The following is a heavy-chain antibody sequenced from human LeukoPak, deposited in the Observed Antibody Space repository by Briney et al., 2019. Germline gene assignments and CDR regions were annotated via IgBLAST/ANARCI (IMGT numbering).Heavy chain of an antibody. CDR3: AKAGSTAWTAADY. J-gene: IGHJ4*02. CDR1: GFTFSSYA. D-gene: IGHD2-2*01. CDR2: ISDSGGST. Sequence: GGSLRLSCAASGFTFSSYAMTWVRQALGKGLEWVSSISDSGGSTYYADSVKGRFTISRDDSKNTLYLQMDSLRVDDTAVYYCAKAGSTAWTAADYWGQGTLVTVSS. V-gene: IGHV3-23*01.